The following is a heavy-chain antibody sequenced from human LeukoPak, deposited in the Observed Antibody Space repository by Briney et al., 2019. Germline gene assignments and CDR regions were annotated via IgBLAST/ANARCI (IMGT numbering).Heavy chain of an antibody. J-gene: IGHJ4*02. Sequence: PGGSLRLSCAASGFTFTSYTLHWVRQASGKGLEWLAVISYDGTTKYYADSVKGRFTILRDNSNFTLYLQMTTLKVEDTAIYYCARGPQYFDFWTPYPYWGQGALVTVSA. CDR2: ISYDGTTK. CDR3: ARGPQYFDFWTPYPY. V-gene: IGHV3-30-3*01. CDR1: GFTFTSYT. D-gene: IGHD3-3*01.